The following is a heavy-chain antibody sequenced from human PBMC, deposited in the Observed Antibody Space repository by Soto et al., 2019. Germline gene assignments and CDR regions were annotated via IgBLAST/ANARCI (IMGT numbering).Heavy chain of an antibody. D-gene: IGHD3-10*01. CDR1: GFTFSGRS. J-gene: IGHJ6*04. Sequence: EVQLVESGGGLVQPGGSLRLSCAASGFTFSGRSMHWVRQAPGKGLVWVSGIDNAGTDSTYADSVKGRFTSSRDNAKNTLYLQMNSLCVEDTAVYYCARGWFGPDVWGKGTTVTVSS. V-gene: IGHV3-74*01. CDR2: IDNAGTDS. CDR3: ARGWFGPDV.